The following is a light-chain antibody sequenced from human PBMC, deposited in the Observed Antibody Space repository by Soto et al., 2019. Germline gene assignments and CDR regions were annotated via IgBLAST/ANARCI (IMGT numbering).Light chain of an antibody. J-gene: IGKJ3*01. CDR2: DAS. Sequence: ELVLTQSPATLSLSPGERATLSCRASQSVGSFLAWYQQKSGQTPRLLIYDASNRATGIPARFSGSGSGTDFTLTISSLEPEDFAVYYCQHRSNWLGTFGPGTKVDIK. CDR3: QHRSNWLGT. CDR1: QSVGSF. V-gene: IGKV3-11*01.